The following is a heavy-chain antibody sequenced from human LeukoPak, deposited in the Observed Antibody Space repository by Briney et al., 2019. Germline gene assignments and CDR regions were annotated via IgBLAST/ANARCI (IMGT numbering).Heavy chain of an antibody. D-gene: IGHD3-16*02. CDR3: VKEAYRVSHNDY. CDR1: GFTFSVHV. V-gene: IGHV3-64D*06. CDR2: ISSNGHDT. Sequence: AGGSLRLSCSASGFTFSVHVIHWVRQAPGRGLEFVSAISSNGHDTYCADSVKARFTISRDNSQNTVYLQMSSLRTDDTAVYYCVKEAYRVSHNDYWGQGTLVTVSS. J-gene: IGHJ4*02.